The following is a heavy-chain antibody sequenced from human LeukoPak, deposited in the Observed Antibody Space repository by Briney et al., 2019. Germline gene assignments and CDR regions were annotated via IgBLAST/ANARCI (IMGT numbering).Heavy chain of an antibody. CDR3: GRETDFGVVTH. V-gene: IGHV6-1*01. J-gene: IGHJ4*02. D-gene: IGHD3-3*01. CDR1: GDSVSSSGAA. Sequence: SQTLSLTCAISGDSVSSSGAAWNWIRQSPSKGLEWVGRTYYRSQEWYTDYAPSVKGRITLNPDTSKNLFSLQLNSVTPDDTAVYYCGRETDFGVVTHWGQGTLVTVS. CDR2: TYYRSQEWYT.